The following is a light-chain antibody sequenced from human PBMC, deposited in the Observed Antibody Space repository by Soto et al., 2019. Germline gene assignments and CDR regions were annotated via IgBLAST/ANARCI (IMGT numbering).Light chain of an antibody. J-gene: IGLJ1*01. CDR3: SSYPGGNSSHV. V-gene: IGLV2-8*01. Sequence: QDARTAPPTSSGWPGRTVTISCTGTSSDVGGYDYVSWYQQHPGKAPKLMIYEVTIRPSGVSDRFSGSKSGNTASLTVSGLQAEDEADYYCSSYPGGNSSHVLGTGTRVTVL. CDR1: SSDVGGYDY. CDR2: EVT.